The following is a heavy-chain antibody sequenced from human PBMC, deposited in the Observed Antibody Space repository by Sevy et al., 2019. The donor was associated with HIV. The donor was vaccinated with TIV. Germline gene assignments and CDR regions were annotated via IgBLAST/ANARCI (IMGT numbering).Heavy chain of an antibody. CDR1: GFTFNSYW. V-gene: IGHV3-7*03. CDR3: ARDCSSANCLWGMDV. CDR2: IKKDGSEK. J-gene: IGHJ6*02. Sequence: GGSLRLSCAASGFTFNSYWMRWVRQAPGKGLEWVANIKKDGSEKYYVDSVKGRFTISRDNAKNSLYLQMDSLRAEDTAVYYCARDCSSANCLWGMDVWGQGTTVTVSS. D-gene: IGHD2-2*01.